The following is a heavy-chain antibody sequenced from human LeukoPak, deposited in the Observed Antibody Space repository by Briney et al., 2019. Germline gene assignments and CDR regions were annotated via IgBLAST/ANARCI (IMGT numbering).Heavy chain of an antibody. Sequence: ASVKVSCKASGYTFTGYYMHWVRQAPGQGLEWMGWINPNSGGTNYAQKFQGRVTMTRDTSISTAYMELSRLRSDDTAVYYCARDRADRGLWFGELLNYYYYYYMDVWGKGTTVTISS. CDR3: ARDRADRGLWFGELLNYYYYYYMDV. J-gene: IGHJ6*03. CDR2: INPNSGGT. D-gene: IGHD3-10*01. CDR1: GYTFTGYY. V-gene: IGHV1-2*02.